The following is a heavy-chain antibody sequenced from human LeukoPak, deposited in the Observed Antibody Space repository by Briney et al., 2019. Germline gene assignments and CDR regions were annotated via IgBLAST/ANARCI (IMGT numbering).Heavy chain of an antibody. CDR2: VLHSGGT. Sequence: PSEPLSLTCIVSGDSITSHYWIWIRQPPGEGREWIGYVLHSGGTTFHTSLNSRVTMSVDTSKNHFSLKIISVTAADTAGCYCAKWANDRQAFDIWRQATMVTASS. D-gene: IGHD1-26*01. CDR3: AKWANDRQAFDI. CDR1: GDSITSHY. J-gene: IGHJ3*02. V-gene: IGHV4-59*11.